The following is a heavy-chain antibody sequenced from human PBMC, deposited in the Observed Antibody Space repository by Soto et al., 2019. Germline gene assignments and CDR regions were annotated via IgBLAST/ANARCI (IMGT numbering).Heavy chain of an antibody. CDR2: IKQDGSEK. Sequence: GGSLRLSCAASGFTFSSYRMSWVRQAPGKGLEWVANIKQDGSEKYYVDSVKGRFTISRDNAKNSLYLQMNSLRAEDTAVYYCARDKGVGDFWSGYFMNYYYYGMDVWGQGTTVTVS. J-gene: IGHJ6*02. CDR3: ARDKGVGDFWSGYFMNYYYYGMDV. CDR1: GFTFSSYR. D-gene: IGHD3-3*01. V-gene: IGHV3-7*03.